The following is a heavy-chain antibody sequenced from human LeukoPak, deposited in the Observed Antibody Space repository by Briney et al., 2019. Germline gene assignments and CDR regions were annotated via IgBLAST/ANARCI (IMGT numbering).Heavy chain of an antibody. CDR3: ARQWGDCSSTSCYSAS. J-gene: IGHJ5*02. V-gene: IGHV5-51*01. CDR1: GYSFSSYW. D-gene: IGHD2-2*01. CDR2: IYPGDSDT. Sequence: GESLKISCKCSGYSFSSYWIGWVRQMPGKGLEWMGIIYPGDSDTRYSPSFQGQVTISADKSVSTAYLQWSSLKASDTAMYYCARQWGDCSSTSCYSASWGQGTLVTVSS.